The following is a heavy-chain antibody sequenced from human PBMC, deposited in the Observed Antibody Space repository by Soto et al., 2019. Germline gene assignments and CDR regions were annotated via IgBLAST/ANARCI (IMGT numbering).Heavy chain of an antibody. Sequence: EVQMVESGGGLVQPGGSLRLSCAASGFTFSSYWMHWVRQAPGEGLVWVSRISGDGRTATYADSVKGRFTTYRENAEKTLNLRMNSLRAEDTALYHVVRHQDGPIETYGMDVWGQGTTVNVSS. CDR3: VRHQDGPIETYGMDV. J-gene: IGHJ6*02. CDR1: GFTFSSYW. D-gene: IGHD2-15*01. V-gene: IGHV3-74*01. CDR2: ISGDGRTA.